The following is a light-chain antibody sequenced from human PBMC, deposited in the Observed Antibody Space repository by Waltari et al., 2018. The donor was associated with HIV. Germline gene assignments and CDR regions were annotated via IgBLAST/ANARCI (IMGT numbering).Light chain of an antibody. J-gene: IGLJ2*01. CDR1: NIGSKN. CDR2: RDS. CDR3: QVWDSITVV. V-gene: IGLV3-9*01. Sequence: SYELTQPLSVSVALGQTARITCGGNNIGSKNVHWYQQKPGQAPVLVIYRDSNRPSGSPERFPGSNPGNTATLTISRAQAGDEAYYYCQVWDSITVVFGGGTKLSVL.